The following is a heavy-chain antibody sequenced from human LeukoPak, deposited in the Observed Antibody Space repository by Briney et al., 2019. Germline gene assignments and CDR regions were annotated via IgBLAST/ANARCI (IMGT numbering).Heavy chain of an antibody. Sequence: ASVKVSCKASGGTFSKFDIGWVRQAPGQGLEWMGGIIPMFGTTEYAQNFQGRVTITADASASTVYMELSSLRSDDTAVYYCARDRGVQYTSGWSDYWGQGTLVTVSS. CDR3: ARDRGVQYTSGWSDY. V-gene: IGHV1-69*13. CDR1: GGTFSKFD. D-gene: IGHD6-19*01. J-gene: IGHJ4*02. CDR2: IIPMFGTT.